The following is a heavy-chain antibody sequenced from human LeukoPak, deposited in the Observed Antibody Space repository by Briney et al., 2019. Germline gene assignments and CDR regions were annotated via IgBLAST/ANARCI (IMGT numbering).Heavy chain of an antibody. D-gene: IGHD3-3*01. CDR2: IETSGNTI. CDR1: GFSFSTYE. J-gene: IGHJ6*02. CDR3: ARNGFWSGNYHYYGMDV. Sequence: GGSLRLSCAASGFSFSTYEMNWVRQVPGKGLEWVSYIETSGNTIHYADSVKGRFTMSRDNAKKSLYLQMNSLRAEDTAVYYCARNGFWSGNYHYYGMDVWGQGTLVTVSS. V-gene: IGHV3-48*03.